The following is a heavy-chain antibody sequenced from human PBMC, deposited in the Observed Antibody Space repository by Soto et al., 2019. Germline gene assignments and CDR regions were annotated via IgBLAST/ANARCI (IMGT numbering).Heavy chain of an antibody. D-gene: IGHD2-8*01. CDR2: ISPYNGNT. J-gene: IGHJ4*02. Sequence: QVQLVQSGAEVKKAGASVKVSCKTSGYTFTSYGISWVRQAPGEGLEWMGWISPYNGNTKYAQKVQGRVTMTTDTSTSTAYMDLMSLRSDDTAIYYFPGGTVDPNGSSDDWGQGTLVTISS. CDR1: GYTFTSYG. CDR3: PGGTVDPNGSSDD. V-gene: IGHV1-18*04.